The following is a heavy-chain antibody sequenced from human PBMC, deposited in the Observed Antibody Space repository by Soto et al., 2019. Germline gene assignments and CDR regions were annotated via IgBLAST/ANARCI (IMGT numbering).Heavy chain of an antibody. CDR1: GDSISSNKW. V-gene: IGHV4-4*01. CDR3: ATGGSYCSTTGCLYWYLDL. D-gene: IGHD2-2*01. CDR2: IYHSGTT. Sequence: QVQLQESGPVLVRASGTLSLTCAVSGDSISSNKWWSWVRQPPGKGLEWIGEIYHSGTTNYTKSHKRRVTISVDKSKNQFSLNLKYVPAAATAVYCCATGGSYCSTTGCLYWYLDLWGRCTLVSVSS. J-gene: IGHJ2*01.